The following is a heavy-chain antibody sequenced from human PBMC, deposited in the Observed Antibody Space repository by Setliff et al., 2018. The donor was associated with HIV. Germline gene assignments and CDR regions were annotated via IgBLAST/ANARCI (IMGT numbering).Heavy chain of an antibody. CDR2: VYYNGAT. CDR3: ARHEGYNDFLTGYFRYKWYDP. Sequence: SETLSLTCTVSGGSIASSTHYWAWIRQPPGKGLEWIGSVYYNGATDHNPSLKSRVTISVDTSNQQFSLKLSSVTAADTAVYYCARHEGYNDFLTGYFRYKWYDPWGQGTLFTVSS. CDR1: GGSIASSTHY. V-gene: IGHV4-39*01. D-gene: IGHD3-9*01. J-gene: IGHJ5*02.